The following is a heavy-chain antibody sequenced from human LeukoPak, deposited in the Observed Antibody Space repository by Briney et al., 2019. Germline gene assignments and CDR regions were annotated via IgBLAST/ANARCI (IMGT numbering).Heavy chain of an antibody. V-gene: IGHV4-39*07. CDR3: ARLEMATFLAY. D-gene: IGHD5-24*01. J-gene: IGHJ4*02. Sequence: PSETLSLTCTVSGGSISSSSYYWGWIRQPPGKGLEWIGSIYYSGSTYYNPSLKSRVTISVDTSKNQFSLKLSSVTAADTAVYYCARLEMATFLAYWGQGTLVTVSS. CDR1: GGSISSSSYY. CDR2: IYYSGST.